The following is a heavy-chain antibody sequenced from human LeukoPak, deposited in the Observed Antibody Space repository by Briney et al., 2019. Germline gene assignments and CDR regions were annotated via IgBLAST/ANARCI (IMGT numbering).Heavy chain of an antibody. J-gene: IGHJ4*02. D-gene: IGHD4-23*01. CDR1: GLTFSSHW. V-gene: IGHV3-74*01. Sequence: GGSLRPSCAASGLTFSSHWMHWVRQAPGKGLVWVSRITNDGSSTNYADSVKGRFTISRDNGKNTLFLQMNSLRAEDAAVYYCVRGNDYGGPHYWGQGTLVTVSS. CDR2: ITNDGSST. CDR3: VRGNDYGGPHY.